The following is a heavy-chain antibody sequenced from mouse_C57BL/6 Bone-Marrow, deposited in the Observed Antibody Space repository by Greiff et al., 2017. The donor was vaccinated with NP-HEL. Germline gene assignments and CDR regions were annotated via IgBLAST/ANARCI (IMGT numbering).Heavy chain of an antibody. Sequence: QVQLQQSGAELARPGASVKLSCKASGYTFTSYGISWVKQRTGQGLEWIGEIYPRSGNTYYNEKFKGKATLTADKSSSTAYMGLRSLTSEDSAVYFCAREGDYYGSNLYYFDYWGQGTTLTVSS. D-gene: IGHD1-1*01. J-gene: IGHJ2*01. CDR1: GYTFTSYG. V-gene: IGHV1-81*01. CDR2: IYPRSGNT. CDR3: AREGDYYGSNLYYFDY.